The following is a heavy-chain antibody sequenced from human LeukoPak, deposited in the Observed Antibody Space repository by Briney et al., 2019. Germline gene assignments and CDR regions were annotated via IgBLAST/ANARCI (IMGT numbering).Heavy chain of an antibody. CDR3: TTDSYCSTTTCYASSNYYYGLDA. V-gene: IGHV3-15*05. J-gene: IGHJ6*02. Sequence: GGSLRLSCAASGFTFSNAWMTWVRQAPGKGLEWVGRIYRNADGGTTDYAAPVKGRFTISRDDSKNTLYLQMNSLKTEDTAVYYCTTDSYCSTTTCYASSNYYYGLDAWGQGISVTVSS. CDR1: GFTFSNAW. CDR2: IYRNADGGTT. D-gene: IGHD2-2*01.